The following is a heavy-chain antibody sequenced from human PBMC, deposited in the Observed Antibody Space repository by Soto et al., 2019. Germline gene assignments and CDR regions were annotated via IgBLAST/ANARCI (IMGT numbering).Heavy chain of an antibody. CDR2: IYSGGST. Sequence: EVQLVESGGGLVQPGGSLRLSCAASGFTVSSNYMSWVRQAPGKGLEWVSVIYSGGSTYYADSVKGRFTISRHNSKNTPYLQMNSLGGEDTAVYYCARSLLWFGEFGAFDIWGQGTMVTVSS. V-gene: IGHV3-53*04. CDR3: ARSLLWFGEFGAFDI. J-gene: IGHJ3*02. D-gene: IGHD3-10*01. CDR1: GFTVSSNY.